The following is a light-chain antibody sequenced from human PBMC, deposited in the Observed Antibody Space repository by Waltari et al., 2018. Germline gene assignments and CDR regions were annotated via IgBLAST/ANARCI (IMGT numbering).Light chain of an antibody. CDR3: MQTLQSRT. V-gene: IGKV2-28*01. CDR1: QSLLHSTGYTS. Sequence: DIVMTQSPLSLPVTPGEPASISCRSSQSLLHSTGYTSLSWYLQKAAQSPQLLIYLVSNRASGSPDRFSGSGSGTDFTLKISRVEAYDVGVYYCMQTLQSRTLGQGTKVEI. CDR2: LVS. J-gene: IGKJ1*01.